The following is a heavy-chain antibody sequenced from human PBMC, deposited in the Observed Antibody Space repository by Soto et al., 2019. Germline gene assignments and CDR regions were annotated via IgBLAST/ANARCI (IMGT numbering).Heavy chain of an antibody. CDR3: ARVRYCSSTSCYIQGLYYYYYGMDV. CDR2: ISYDGSNK. V-gene: IGHV3-30-3*01. CDR1: GFTFSSYA. D-gene: IGHD2-2*01. J-gene: IGHJ6*02. Sequence: GGSLRLSCAASGFTFSSYAMHWVRQAPGKGLEWVAVISYDGSNKYYADSVKGRFTISRDNSKNTLYLQMNSLRAEDTAVYYCARVRYCSSTSCYIQGLYYYYYGMDVWCQGTTVTVSS.